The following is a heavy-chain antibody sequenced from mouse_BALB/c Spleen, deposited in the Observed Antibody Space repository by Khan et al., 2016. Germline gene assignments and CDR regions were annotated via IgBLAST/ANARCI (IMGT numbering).Heavy chain of an antibody. D-gene: IGHD1-1*01. CDR1: GYSFTGYF. CDR2: INPYNGDT. CDR3: TRGGGYYGRDAMDY. Sequence: VQLQQSGPEVVKPGASVKISCKASGYSFTGYFMNWVKQNHGKSLEWIGRINPYNGDTFYSQKFSGKATLTVDRSSNTDHMELRSLASEATAVYYCTRGGGYYGRDAMDYWGQGTSVTVSS. V-gene: IGHV1-20*02. J-gene: IGHJ4*01.